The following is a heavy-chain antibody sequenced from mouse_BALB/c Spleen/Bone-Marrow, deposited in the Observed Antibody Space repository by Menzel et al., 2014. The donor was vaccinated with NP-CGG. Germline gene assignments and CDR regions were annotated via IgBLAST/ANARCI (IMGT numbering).Heavy chain of an antibody. CDR1: GYTFTSYT. D-gene: IGHD2-4*01. V-gene: IGHV1-4*01. CDR3: ARSYYDCDRAWFAY. Sequence: VHLVESGAELARPGASVKMSCKASGYTFTSYTMHWVKQRPGQGLEWIGYINPSSGYTNYNQKFKDKATLTADKSSSTAYMQLSSLTSEDSVVYYCARSYYDCDRAWFAYWVQGTLVTVSA. CDR2: INPSSGYT. J-gene: IGHJ3*01.